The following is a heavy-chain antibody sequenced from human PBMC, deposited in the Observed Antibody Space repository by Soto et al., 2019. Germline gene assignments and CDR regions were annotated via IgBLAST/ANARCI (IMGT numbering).Heavy chain of an antibody. CDR3: AKDGFRGVIIKAYYYGMDV. CDR2: ISYNGSNK. CDR1: GFTFSSYG. V-gene: IGHV3-30*18. D-gene: IGHD3-10*01. J-gene: IGHJ6*02. Sequence: GGSLRLSCAASGFTFSSYGMHWVRQAPGKGLEWVAVISYNGSNKYYADSVKGRFTISRDNSKNTLYLQMNSLRAEDTAVYYCAKDGFRGVIIKAYYYGMDVWGQGTTVTVSS.